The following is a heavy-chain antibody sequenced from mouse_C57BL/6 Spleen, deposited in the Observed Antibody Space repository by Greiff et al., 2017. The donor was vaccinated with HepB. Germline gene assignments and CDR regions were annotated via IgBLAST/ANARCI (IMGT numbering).Heavy chain of an antibody. CDR2: IYPRSGNT. D-gene: IGHD2-4*01. CDR3: ARAIYYDYDEVYDFDY. CDR1: GYTFTSYG. J-gene: IGHJ2*01. Sequence: QVQLQQSGAELARPGASVKLSCKASGYTFTSYGISWVKQRTGQGLEWIGEIYPRSGNTYYNEKFKGKATLTADKSSSTAYMELRSLTSEDSAVYFCARAIYYDYDEVYDFDYWGQGTTLTVSS. V-gene: IGHV1-81*01.